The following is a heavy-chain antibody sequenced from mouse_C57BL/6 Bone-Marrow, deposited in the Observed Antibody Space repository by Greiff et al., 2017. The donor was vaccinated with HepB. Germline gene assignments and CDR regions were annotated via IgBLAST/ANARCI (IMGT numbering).Heavy chain of an antibody. Sequence: QVQLQQSGPELVKPGASVKISCKASGYAFSSSWMNWVKQRPGKGLEWIGRIYPGDGDTNYNGKFKGKATLTADKSYSTAYMQLSSLTSEDTAVYYCTLYAPDAMDYWGQGTSVTVSS. CDR2: IYPGDGDT. D-gene: IGHD2-3*01. CDR1: GYAFSSSW. CDR3: TLYAPDAMDY. J-gene: IGHJ4*01. V-gene: IGHV1-82*01.